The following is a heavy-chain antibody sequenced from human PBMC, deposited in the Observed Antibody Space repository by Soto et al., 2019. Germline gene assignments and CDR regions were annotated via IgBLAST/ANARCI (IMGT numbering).Heavy chain of an antibody. Sequence: PSETLSLTCSVSAGYISGSDCSWGWIRQSPGKGLEWIGSIYHTGETYYKSSLRSRLTISVDTSKNQFYLHLRSLTAADTAVYYCASKGYRIWGQGTQVTVCS. CDR1: AGYISGSDCS. J-gene: IGHJ1*01. V-gene: IGHV4-39*01. CDR3: ASKGYRI. D-gene: IGHD3-16*02. CDR2: IYHTGET.